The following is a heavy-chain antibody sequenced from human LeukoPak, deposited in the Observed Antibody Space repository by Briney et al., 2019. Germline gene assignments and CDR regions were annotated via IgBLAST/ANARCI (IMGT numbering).Heavy chain of an antibody. CDR3: ARHSGSYYDNYDY. CDR2: ISYSGST. J-gene: IGHJ4*02. CDR1: GGSISRYY. Sequence: PSETLSLTCTVSGGSISRYYWSRIRQPPGKGLEWIGYISYSGSTNYNPSLKSRVTISVDTSKNQFSLKLNSVTATDTAVYYCARHSGSYYDNYDYWGQGTLVTVSS. D-gene: IGHD1-26*01. V-gene: IGHV4-59*08.